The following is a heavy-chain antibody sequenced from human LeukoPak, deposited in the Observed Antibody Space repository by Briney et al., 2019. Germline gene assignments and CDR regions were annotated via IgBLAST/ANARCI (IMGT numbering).Heavy chain of an antibody. V-gene: IGHV3-23*01. Sequence: GGTLRLSCAASGFTFSSYGMTWVRQAPGKGLEWVSAISGSGDSTYYADSVKGRFTISRDNSRNTLYLQMNSLRDADTAVYYCAKSFRSTSLDYWGQGTLVTVSS. CDR2: ISGSGDST. CDR1: GFTFSSYG. J-gene: IGHJ4*02. D-gene: IGHD2-2*01. CDR3: AKSFRSTSLDY.